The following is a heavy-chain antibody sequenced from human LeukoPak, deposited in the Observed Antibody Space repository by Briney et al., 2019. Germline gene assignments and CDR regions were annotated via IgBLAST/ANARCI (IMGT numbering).Heavy chain of an antibody. J-gene: IGHJ6*02. D-gene: IGHD2-21*02. CDR3: ARAMVVTAMLYYYGMDV. CDR2: MSSSGSSK. V-gene: IGHV3-48*03. CDR1: GFTLSNAW. Sequence: GGSLRLSCAASGFTLSNAWMNWVRQAPGKGLEWVSYMSSSGSSKYYADSVKGRFTISRDNAKNSLHLQMNSLRAEDTAVYYCARAMVVTAMLYYYGMDVWGQGTTVTVSS.